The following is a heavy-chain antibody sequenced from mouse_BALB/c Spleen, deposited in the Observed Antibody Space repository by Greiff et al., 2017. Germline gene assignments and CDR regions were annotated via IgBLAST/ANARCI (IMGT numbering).Heavy chain of an antibody. D-gene: IGHD1-1*01. CDR2: ISNLAYSI. V-gene: IGHV5-15*02. Sequence: EVQLVESGGGLVQPGGSRKLSCAASGFTFSDYGMAWVRQAPGKGPECVAFISNLAYSIYYADTVTGRFTISRENAKNTLYLEMSSLRSEDTAMYYCARAIYYYGSSAMDYWGQGTSVTVSS. CDR3: ARAIYYYGSSAMDY. J-gene: IGHJ4*01. CDR1: GFTFSDYG.